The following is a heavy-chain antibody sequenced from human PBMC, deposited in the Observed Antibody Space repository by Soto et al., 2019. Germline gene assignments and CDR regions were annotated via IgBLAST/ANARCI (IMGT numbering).Heavy chain of an antibody. V-gene: IGHV3-7*01. CDR1: GFTFSRYW. Sequence: EVQVVESGGGLVQPGGSLRLSCAASGFTFSRYWMSWVRQAPGQGLEWVASIKEDGSETYYVDSVKGRFTISRDNAKNSLSLHMNSLRAEDTAVYYCARNMRWRDASDIWGQGTMVTVSS. CDR3: ARNMRWRDASDI. CDR2: IKEDGSET. D-gene: IGHD2-15*01. J-gene: IGHJ3*02.